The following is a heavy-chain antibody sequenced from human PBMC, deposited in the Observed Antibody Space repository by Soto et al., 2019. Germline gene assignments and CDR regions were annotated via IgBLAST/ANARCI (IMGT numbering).Heavy chain of an antibody. CDR1: GYTFTSYA. D-gene: IGHD2-21*02. V-gene: IGHV1-3*05. CDR2: INAGNGNT. J-gene: IGHJ4*02. CDR3: ARSIVVVTALDY. Sequence: QVQLVQSGAEEKKPGASVKVSCKASGYTFTSYAMPWVRQAPGQRLEWMGWINAGNGNTKYSQKFQGRVTITRDTSGSTAYMELSSLRSEDTAVYYCARSIVVVTALDYWGQGTLVTVSS.